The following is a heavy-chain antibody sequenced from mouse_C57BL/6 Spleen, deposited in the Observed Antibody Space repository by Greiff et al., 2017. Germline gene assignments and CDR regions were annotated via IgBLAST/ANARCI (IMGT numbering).Heavy chain of an antibody. J-gene: IGHJ3*01. Sequence: QVQLKQPGAELVKPGASVKLSCKASGYTFTSYWMHWVKQRPGQGLEWIGMIHPNSGSTNYNEKFTSKATLTVDKSSSTAYMQLSSLTSEDSAVYYCARMKGYGSSWFAYWGQGTLVTVSA. CDR1: GYTFTSYW. D-gene: IGHD1-1*01. V-gene: IGHV1-64*01. CDR2: IHPNSGST. CDR3: ARMKGYGSSWFAY.